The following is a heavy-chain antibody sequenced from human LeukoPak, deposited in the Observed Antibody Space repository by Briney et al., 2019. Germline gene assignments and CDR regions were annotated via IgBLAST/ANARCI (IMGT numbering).Heavy chain of an antibody. CDR2: LTTSGSTK. CDR3: ARDRDPGYYDTNGYRRVNAFDI. D-gene: IGHD3-22*01. V-gene: IGHV3-48*03. CDR1: GFTFSSYA. Sequence: GGSLRLSCAASGFTFSSYAMHWVRQAPGKGLEWISYLTTSGSTKYYADSVKGRFTISRDNAKNSLFLQMNSLRAEDTAVYYCARDRDPGYYDTNGYRRVNAFDIWGQGTMVTVSS. J-gene: IGHJ3*02.